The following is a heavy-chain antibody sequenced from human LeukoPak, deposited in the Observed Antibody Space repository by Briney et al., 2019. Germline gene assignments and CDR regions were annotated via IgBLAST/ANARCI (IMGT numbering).Heavy chain of an antibody. Sequence: SETLSLTCTVSGYSISSNSYYWVWIRQPPGKGLECIGIAYYSGITYYNPSLKSRVTISVDTSKNQFSLKLSSVTAADTAVYYCARHYHYYGSGSYVDYWGQGTLVTVSS. CDR2: AYYSGIT. CDR1: GYSISSNSYY. V-gene: IGHV4-39*01. D-gene: IGHD3-10*01. CDR3: ARHYHYYGSGSYVDY. J-gene: IGHJ4*02.